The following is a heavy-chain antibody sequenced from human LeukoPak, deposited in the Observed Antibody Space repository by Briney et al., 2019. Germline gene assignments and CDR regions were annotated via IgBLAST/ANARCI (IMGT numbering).Heavy chain of an antibody. CDR1: GGSISSYY. V-gene: IGHV4-4*09. Sequence: SETLSLTCTVSGGSISSYYWSWIRQPPGKGLEWIGYIYTSGSTNYNPSLKSRVTISVDTSKNQFSLKLSSVTAADTAVYYCARGQGPYGSGSYYNPWGQGTLVTVSS. CDR3: ARGQGPYGSGSYYNP. CDR2: IYTSGST. D-gene: IGHD3-10*01. J-gene: IGHJ5*02.